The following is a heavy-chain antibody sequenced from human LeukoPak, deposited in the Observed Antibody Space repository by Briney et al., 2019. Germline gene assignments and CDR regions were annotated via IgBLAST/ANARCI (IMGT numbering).Heavy chain of an antibody. Sequence: GGSLRLSCAASGFTLSSYAMSWVRQAPGDGREWVSAISGGGGSTYYADSVKGGFTISRDNSKNTLYLQMNSLRAEDTAVYYCAKGCGSYLCLLDYWGQGTLVTVSS. CDR3: AKGCGSYLCLLDY. CDR2: ISGGGGST. V-gene: IGHV3-23*01. J-gene: IGHJ4*02. D-gene: IGHD1-26*01. CDR1: GFTLSSYA.